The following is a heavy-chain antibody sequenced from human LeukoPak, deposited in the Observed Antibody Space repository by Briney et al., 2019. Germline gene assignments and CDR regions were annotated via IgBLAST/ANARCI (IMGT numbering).Heavy chain of an antibody. CDR1: GGTFSRYT. D-gene: IGHD2-21*01. CDR3: ARLFVVTYDAFDI. Sequence: SVKVSCKASGGTFSRYTISWGRQAPGQGLEWMGRIIPILGIANYAKKFQGRVTITADKSTRTASMELSSLRSEYTAVYYCARLFVVTYDAFDIWGQGTMVTVSS. V-gene: IGHV1-69*02. CDR2: IIPILGIA. J-gene: IGHJ3*02.